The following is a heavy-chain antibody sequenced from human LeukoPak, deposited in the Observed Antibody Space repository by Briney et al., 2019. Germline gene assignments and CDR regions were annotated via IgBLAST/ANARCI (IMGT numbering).Heavy chain of an antibody. CDR3: AKSGCSGTNWYVNY. J-gene: IGHJ4*02. D-gene: IGHD2-2*01. Sequence: GGSLILSCAASGFAFSDYGMHWLRQPPGKGLEWVAVMSFDGNNIYYADSVKGRFTISRDNPKNTLYLQMNSLRPEDTAVYYCAKSGCSGTNWYVNYWGQGTLVTVSS. V-gene: IGHV3-30*18. CDR2: MSFDGNNI. CDR1: GFAFSDYG.